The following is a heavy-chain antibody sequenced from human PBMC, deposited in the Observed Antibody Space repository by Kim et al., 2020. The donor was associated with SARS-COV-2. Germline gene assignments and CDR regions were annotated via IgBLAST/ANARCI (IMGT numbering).Heavy chain of an antibody. Sequence: ASVKVSCKASGYTFTSYAMNWVRQAPGQGLEWMGWINTNTGNPTYAQGFTGRFVFSLDTSVSTAYLQISSLKAEDTAVYYCAMSGVLRFLEWLPHNWFDPWGQGTLVTVSS. D-gene: IGHD3-3*01. CDR1: GYTFTSYA. J-gene: IGHJ5*02. CDR2: INTNTGNP. CDR3: AMSGVLRFLEWLPHNWFDP. V-gene: IGHV7-4-1*02.